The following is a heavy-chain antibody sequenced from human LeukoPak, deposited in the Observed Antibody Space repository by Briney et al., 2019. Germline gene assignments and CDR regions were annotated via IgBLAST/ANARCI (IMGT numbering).Heavy chain of an antibody. CDR1: GGSISDYF. CDR3: ARRFRTGGDLHHDAYDV. V-gene: IGHV4-59*12. J-gene: IGHJ3*01. CDR2: VYYIGKP. Sequence: PSETLSLICSVSGGSISDYFWGWIRQPPGKGLEWSGHVYYIGKPTFSPSLESRVSISVDTSKNQFSLELTSVTAADTAVYYCARRFRTGGDLHHDAYDVWGQGTVVTVSS. D-gene: IGHD3-16*01.